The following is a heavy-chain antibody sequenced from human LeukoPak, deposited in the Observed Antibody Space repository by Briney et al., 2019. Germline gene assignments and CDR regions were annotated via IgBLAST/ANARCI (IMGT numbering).Heavy chain of an antibody. CDR3: ARDNVGSGRAFDI. CDR2: INPNSGGT. D-gene: IGHD3-10*02. CDR1: GFTFSSYG. J-gene: IGHJ3*02. V-gene: IGHV1-2*02. Sequence: GGSLRLSCAASGFTFSSYGMHWVRQAPGQGLEWMGWINPNSGGTNYAQKFQGRVTMTRDTSISTAYMELSRLRSDDTAVYYCARDNVGSGRAFDIWGQGTMVTVSS.